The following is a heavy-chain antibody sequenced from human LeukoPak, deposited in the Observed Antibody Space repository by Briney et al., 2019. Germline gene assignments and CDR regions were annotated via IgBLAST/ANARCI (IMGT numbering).Heavy chain of an antibody. CDR2: ISYDGSNK. CDR3: AKDYRWAFDY. D-gene: IGHD6-13*01. V-gene: IGHV3-30*18. CDR1: GFTFSSYG. Sequence: GRSLRLSCAASGFTFSSYGMHWVRQAPGKGLEWVAVISYDGSNKYYADSVKGRFTISRDNSKNTLYLQMNSLRAEDTAVYYCAKDYRWAFDYWGQGTLVTVSS. J-gene: IGHJ4*02.